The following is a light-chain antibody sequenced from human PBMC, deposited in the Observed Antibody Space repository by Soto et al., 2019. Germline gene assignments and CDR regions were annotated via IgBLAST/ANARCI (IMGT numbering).Light chain of an antibody. CDR3: QQYNYWPS. CDR2: RAS. Sequence: EIVMTQSPDTLSVSPGETATLSCRASESVNGNLAWYQQKPGQAPRLLIHRASTRANGVTARFSGSGSGTEYTLTINSRQSEDFAVYYCQQYNYWPSFGQGTQVDIK. V-gene: IGKV3-15*01. J-gene: IGKJ1*01. CDR1: ESVNGN.